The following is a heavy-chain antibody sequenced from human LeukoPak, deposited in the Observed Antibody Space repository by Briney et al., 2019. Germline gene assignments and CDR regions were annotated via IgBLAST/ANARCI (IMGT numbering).Heavy chain of an antibody. CDR2: IYGDGST. J-gene: IGHJ5*02. CDR3: ARAVTTSYGRYNWFDP. Sequence: SGGSLRLSCAASGFTVSSNYMSWVRQAPGKGLEWVSVIYGDGSTSYADSVKGRFTISRDNSKNTLYLQMDSLRAEDTAVYYCARAVTTSYGRYNWFDPWGQGTLVTVSS. V-gene: IGHV3-53*01. CDR1: GFTVSSNY. D-gene: IGHD4-17*01.